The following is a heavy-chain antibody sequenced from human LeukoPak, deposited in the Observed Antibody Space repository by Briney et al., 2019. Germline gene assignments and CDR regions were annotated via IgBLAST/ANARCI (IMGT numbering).Heavy chain of an antibody. CDR3: ARDRYCSSTGCYDNYYYGMDV. Sequence: PGGSLRLSCAASGFTFSSYSMNWARQAPGKGLEWVSSISSSSSYIHYADSVKGRFTISRDNAKNSLYLQMNSLRAEDTAVYYCARDRYCSSTGCYDNYYYGMDVWGQGTTVTVSS. J-gene: IGHJ6*02. CDR2: ISSSSSYI. D-gene: IGHD2-2*01. V-gene: IGHV3-21*04. CDR1: GFTFSSYS.